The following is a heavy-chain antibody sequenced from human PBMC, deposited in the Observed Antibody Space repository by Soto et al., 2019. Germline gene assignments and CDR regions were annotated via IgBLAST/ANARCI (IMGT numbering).Heavy chain of an antibody. CDR2: INDDGIST. V-gene: IGHV3-74*01. CDR1: VFTFSMYW. Sequence: GSLRLSGAASVFTFSMYWMHWVRQVPGKGPEWVSRINDDGISTNYADSVKGRFTISRDNAKNTLYLQMNALRVEDTAVYYCTRGPRSTSTGTGAFWGQGTLVTVSS. D-gene: IGHD1-1*01. J-gene: IGHJ4*02. CDR3: TRGPRSTSTGTGAF.